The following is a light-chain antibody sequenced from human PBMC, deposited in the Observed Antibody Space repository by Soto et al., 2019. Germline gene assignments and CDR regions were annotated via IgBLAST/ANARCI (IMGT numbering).Light chain of an antibody. CDR2: SNN. Sequence: QSVLTQPPSASGTPGQRVTISCSGSSSIIGSNTVNWYQQLPRTAPKLLIYSNNQRPSGVPDRFSGSKSATSASLAISGLQSEDEADYFCAARDDSLNGPVFGGGTKLTVL. CDR1: SSIIGSNT. CDR3: AARDDSLNGPV. V-gene: IGLV1-44*01. J-gene: IGLJ2*01.